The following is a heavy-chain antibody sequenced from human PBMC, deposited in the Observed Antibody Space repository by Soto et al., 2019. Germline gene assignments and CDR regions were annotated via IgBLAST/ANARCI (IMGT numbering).Heavy chain of an antibody. D-gene: IGHD6-13*01. J-gene: IGHJ5*02. CDR1: GDSSNNSHW. CDR2: TCHSGTT. CDR3: AREVNSSPARGSNGFDP. V-gene: IGHV4-4*02. Sequence: QVQLQESGPGLVQPSGTPSLTCAVSGDSSNNSHWWSWVRQTPGKGLEWIGETCHSGTTNYNPSLMTRVTISIDNSKNQFAQKMNCVTAADTAVYYCAREVNSSPARGSNGFDPWGEGALGTVSS.